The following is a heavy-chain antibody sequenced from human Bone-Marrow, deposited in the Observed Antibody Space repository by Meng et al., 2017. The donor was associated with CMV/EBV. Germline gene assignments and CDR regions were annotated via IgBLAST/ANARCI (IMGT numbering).Heavy chain of an antibody. J-gene: IGHJ6*02. CDR3: ARDPYQLPSTGMDV. D-gene: IGHD2-2*01. Sequence: ASVKVSCKASGYTFTGYYMHWVRQAPGQGLEGMGWINPNSGGTNYAQKFQGRVTMTRDTSTSTVYMELSSLRSEDTAVYYCARDPYQLPSTGMDVWGQGTTVTVSS. CDR1: GYTFTGYY. V-gene: IGHV1-2*02. CDR2: INPNSGGT.